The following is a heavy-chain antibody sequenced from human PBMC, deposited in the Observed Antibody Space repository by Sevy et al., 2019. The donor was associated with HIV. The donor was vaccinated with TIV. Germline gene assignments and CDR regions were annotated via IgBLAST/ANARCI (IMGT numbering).Heavy chain of an antibody. J-gene: IGHJ4*02. Sequence: GGSLRLSCAASTFTLSSYAMHWVRQAPGKGLEWVAVISFDGSIQWYADSVKGRFTISRDNSKNTLYLQMNSLTAEDTAVYYCARSQTHIVADFFDYWGQGTLVTVSS. CDR1: TFTLSSYA. D-gene: IGHD2-21*01. CDR3: ARSQTHIVADFFDY. CDR2: ISFDGSIQ. V-gene: IGHV3-30*04.